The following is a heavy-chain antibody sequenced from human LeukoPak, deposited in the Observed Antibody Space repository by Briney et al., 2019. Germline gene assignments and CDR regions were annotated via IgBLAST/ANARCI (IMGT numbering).Heavy chain of an antibody. Sequence: PGGSLRLSCEASGFIFSNYGMHWIRQAPGKGLEWVSSISSSSSYIYYADSVKGRFTISRDNAKNSLYLQMNSLRAEDTAVYFCARGTLGAWGWWGQGTLVTVSA. CDR3: ARGTLGAWGW. V-gene: IGHV3-21*01. CDR2: ISSSSSYI. J-gene: IGHJ4*02. CDR1: GFIFSNYG. D-gene: IGHD6-19*01.